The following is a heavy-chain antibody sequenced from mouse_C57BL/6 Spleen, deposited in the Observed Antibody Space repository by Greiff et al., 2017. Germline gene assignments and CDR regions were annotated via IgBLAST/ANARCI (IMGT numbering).Heavy chain of an antibody. V-gene: IGHV1-53*01. CDR1: GYTFTSYW. D-gene: IGHD2-4*01. Sequence: QVQLQQPGTELVKPGASVKLSCKASGYTFTSYWMHWVKQRPGQGLEWIGNINPSNGGTNYNEKSKSKATLTVDKSSSTAYMQRSSLTSEDSAVYYCARSDYDYDEEAWFAYWGQGTLVTVSA. CDR2: INPSNGGT. CDR3: ARSDYDYDEEAWFAY. J-gene: IGHJ3*01.